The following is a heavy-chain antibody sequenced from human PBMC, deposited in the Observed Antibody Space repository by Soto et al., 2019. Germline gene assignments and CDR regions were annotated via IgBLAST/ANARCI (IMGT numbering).Heavy chain of an antibody. D-gene: IGHD6-19*01. V-gene: IGHV3-21*01. CDR2: ISSSSSYI. CDR3: ARAPSVAGLSYFDY. J-gene: IGHJ4*02. Sequence: PAWSLRLSCAASAVTFSSYSMNWVRQAPGKGLEWVSSISSSSSYIYYADSVKGRFTISRDNAKNSLYLQMNSLRAEDTAVYYCARAPSVAGLSYFDYWGQGTLVTVSS. CDR1: AVTFSSYS.